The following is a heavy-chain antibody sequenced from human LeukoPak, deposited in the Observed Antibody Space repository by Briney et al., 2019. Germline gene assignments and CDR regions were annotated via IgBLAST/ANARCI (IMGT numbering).Heavy chain of an antibody. Sequence: ASVKVSCKASGGTFSSYAISWVRQAPGQGLEWMGGIIPIFGTANYAQKFQGRVTITADESTSTAYMELSSLRSDDTAVYYCARGFSFSSGWYFYWGQGTLVTVSS. D-gene: IGHD6-19*01. CDR3: ARGFSFSSGWYFY. CDR1: GGTFSSYA. V-gene: IGHV1-69*13. CDR2: IIPIFGTA. J-gene: IGHJ4*02.